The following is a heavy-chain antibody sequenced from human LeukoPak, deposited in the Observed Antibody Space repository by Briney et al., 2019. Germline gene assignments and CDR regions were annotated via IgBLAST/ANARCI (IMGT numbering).Heavy chain of an antibody. CDR2: IKSKTDGGTT. Sequence: GGSLRLSCAASGFTFSNAWMSWVRQAPGKGLEWVGRIKSKTDGGTTDYAAPVKGRFTISRDDSKNTLHLQMNSLKTEDTAVYYCTTDPGAAVAGRRPFFDYWGQGTLVTVSS. CDR1: GFTFSNAW. V-gene: IGHV3-15*01. D-gene: IGHD6-19*01. CDR3: TTDPGAAVAGRRPFFDY. J-gene: IGHJ4*02.